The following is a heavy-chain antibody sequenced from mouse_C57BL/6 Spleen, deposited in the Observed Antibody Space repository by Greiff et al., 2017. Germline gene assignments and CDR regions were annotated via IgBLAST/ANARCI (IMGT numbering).Heavy chain of an antibody. CDR1: GYTFTSYW. J-gene: IGHJ4*01. CDR3: ARGGDYNGNYLCYAMDY. V-gene: IGHV1-64*01. Sequence: QVQLQQPGAELVKPGASVKLSCKTSGYTFTSYWMHWVKQRPGQGLEWIGMIHPNSGSTNYNEKFKSKATLTVDKSSSTAYMQLSSLTSEDSAVYYCARGGDYNGNYLCYAMDYWGQGTSVTVSS. CDR2: IHPNSGST. D-gene: IGHD2-1*01.